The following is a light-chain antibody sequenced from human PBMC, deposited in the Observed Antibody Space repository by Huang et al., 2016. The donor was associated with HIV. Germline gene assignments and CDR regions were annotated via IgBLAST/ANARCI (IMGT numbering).Light chain of an antibody. Sequence: EIVLNQSPATLSLSPGERATLSCRASHNVSAFLAWYHQKSGQAPRLLIHDASTRAPCVPASFSGRGSGTDFILTIHSLEPDDFAVYYCQQRTNWPPGGYTFGPGTKVEIK. J-gene: IGKJ2*01. CDR3: QQRTNWPPGGYT. CDR2: DAS. V-gene: IGKV3-11*01. CDR1: HNVSAF.